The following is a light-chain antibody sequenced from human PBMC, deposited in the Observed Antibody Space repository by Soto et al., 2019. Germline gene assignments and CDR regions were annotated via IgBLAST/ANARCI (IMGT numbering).Light chain of an antibody. Sequence: EIVLTQSPGILSLSPGERATLSCRASQTITGSYLAWYQQKPGPAPRLLIYGASIRATGIPDRFSGSGSGTDFTLTISRLEPEDFAVYYCQQYGSSPRTFGQGTKVEIK. CDR2: GAS. CDR1: QTITGSY. V-gene: IGKV3-20*01. CDR3: QQYGSSPRT. J-gene: IGKJ1*01.